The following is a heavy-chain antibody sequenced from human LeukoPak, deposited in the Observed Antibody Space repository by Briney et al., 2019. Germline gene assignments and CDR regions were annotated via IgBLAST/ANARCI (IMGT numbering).Heavy chain of an antibody. CDR2: IWYDGSNK. D-gene: IGHD3-22*01. Sequence: GRSLRLSCAASGFTFSSYGMPWVRQAPGKGLEWVAVIWYDGSNKYYADSVKGRFTISRDNSKNTLYLQMNSLRAEDTAVYYCARDRDHYYDSSGYLTPSFDYWGQGTLVTVSS. J-gene: IGHJ4*02. CDR3: ARDRDHYYDSSGYLTPSFDY. CDR1: GFTFSSYG. V-gene: IGHV3-33*01.